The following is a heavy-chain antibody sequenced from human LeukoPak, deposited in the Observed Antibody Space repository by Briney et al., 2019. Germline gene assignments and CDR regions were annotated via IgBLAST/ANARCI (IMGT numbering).Heavy chain of an antibody. V-gene: IGHV3-11*01. Sequence: GGSLRLSCAASGFTFSDYYMNWIRQAPGKGLERVSYISISGGSIYYADSVKGRFTISRDNAKNSLYLQMNSLRVEDTAVYYCARSYYYDSSGYYYSSHYYYYMDVWGKGTTVTVSS. J-gene: IGHJ6*03. CDR3: ARSYYYDSSGYYYSSHYYYYMDV. CDR2: ISISGGSI. D-gene: IGHD3-22*01. CDR1: GFTFSDYY.